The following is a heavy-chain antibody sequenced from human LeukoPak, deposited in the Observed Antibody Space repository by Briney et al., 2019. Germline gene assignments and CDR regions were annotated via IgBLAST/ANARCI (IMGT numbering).Heavy chain of an antibody. Sequence: GGFLRLSCAASGFSFSSSGMNWVRQAPGKGLEWVSYIDTSSTTKNYADSVKGRFTISRDNAKNSLYLQMNSLRVEDTAVYYCAGPLGSPYFHHWGQGTLVTVSS. CDR3: AGPLGSPYFHH. CDR2: IDTSSTTK. V-gene: IGHV3-48*01. D-gene: IGHD3-10*01. CDR1: GFSFSSSG. J-gene: IGHJ1*01.